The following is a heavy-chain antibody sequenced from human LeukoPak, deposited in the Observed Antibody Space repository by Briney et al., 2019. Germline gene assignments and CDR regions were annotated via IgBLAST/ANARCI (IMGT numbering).Heavy chain of an antibody. CDR3: ARRLCSSPTCSTAPSVNWLDP. Sequence: SETLSLTCTVSVGSISAYYWNWIRQSTGKGLEWIAYMDYSGNTHYNPSLNGPVTMSRETSKNQSSLKLSPVTAANTAVYYCARRLCSSPTCSTAPSVNWLDPSGQGILVIASS. V-gene: IGHV4-59*08. CDR2: MDYSGNT. D-gene: IGHD2-2*01. CDR1: VGSISAYY. J-gene: IGHJ5*02.